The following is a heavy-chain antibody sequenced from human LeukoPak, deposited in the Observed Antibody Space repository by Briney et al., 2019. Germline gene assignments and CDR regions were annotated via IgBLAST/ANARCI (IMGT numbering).Heavy chain of an antibody. V-gene: IGHV3-23*01. J-gene: IGHJ4*02. CDR3: AKNSSSLYFDY. D-gene: IGHD6-19*01. CDR1: GFTFSDYY. CDR2: ISDSGGSI. Sequence: PGGSLRLSCAASGFTFSDYYMSWIRQAPGKGLEWVSTISDSGGSIYYADSMKGRFTISRDNSKNTLYLQMNSLRAEDTAVYYCAKNSSSLYFDYWGQGTLVTVSS.